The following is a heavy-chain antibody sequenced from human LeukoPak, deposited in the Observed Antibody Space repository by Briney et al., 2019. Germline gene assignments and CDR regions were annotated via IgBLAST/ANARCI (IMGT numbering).Heavy chain of an antibody. Sequence: PSETLSLTCTVSGSSISSYYWSWIRQPPGKGLEWIGYIYYSGSTNYNPSLKSRVTISVDTSKNQFSLKLSSVTAADTAVYYCARQIVVPAAMRFFWFDPWGQGTLVTVSS. D-gene: IGHD2-2*01. CDR2: IYYSGST. CDR3: ARQIVVPAAMRFFWFDP. V-gene: IGHV4-59*01. J-gene: IGHJ5*02. CDR1: GSSISSYY.